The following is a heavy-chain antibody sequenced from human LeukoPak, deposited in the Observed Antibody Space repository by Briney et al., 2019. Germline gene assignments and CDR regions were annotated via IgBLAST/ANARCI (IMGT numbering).Heavy chain of an antibody. V-gene: IGHV4-4*07. D-gene: IGHD2-2*01. CDR1: GGSLSSYY. CDR2: IYTSGST. J-gene: IGHJ6*02. CDR3: ARSPLRYCSSTSCFSMDV. Sequence: SETLSLTCTVSGGSLSSYYWSWLRQPAGKGLEWIGRIYTSGSTNYNPSLKSRVTMSVDTSKNQFSLKLSSVTAADTAVYYCARSPLRYCSSTSCFSMDVWGQGTTVTVSS.